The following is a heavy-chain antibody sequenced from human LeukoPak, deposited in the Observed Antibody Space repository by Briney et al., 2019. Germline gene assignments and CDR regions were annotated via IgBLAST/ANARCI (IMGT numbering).Heavy chain of an antibody. V-gene: IGHV3-30-3*01. J-gene: IGHJ4*02. Sequence: TGGSLRLSCAASGFTFSSYAMHWVRQAPGKGLEWVAVISYDGSNKYYADSVKGRFTISRDNSKNTLYLQMNSLRAEDTAVYYCARGFYIAAAGTRVGARHSSDYWGQGTLVTVSS. D-gene: IGHD6-13*01. CDR2: ISYDGSNK. CDR1: GFTFSSYA. CDR3: ARGFYIAAAGTRVGARHSSDY.